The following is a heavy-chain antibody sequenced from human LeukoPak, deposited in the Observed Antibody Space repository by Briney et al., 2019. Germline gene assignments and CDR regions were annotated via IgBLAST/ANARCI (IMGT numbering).Heavy chain of an antibody. Sequence: PSETLSLTCGVSGASFSGYYWSWIRQPPGKGLVWIGEINHSGGTNYNPSLKSRVTISVDTSKKQFSLKLRSVTAEDTAVYYCATDRYYGSGSYYKFDYWGQGILVTVSS. CDR2: INHSGGT. V-gene: IGHV4-34*01. J-gene: IGHJ4*02. CDR1: GASFSGYY. CDR3: ATDRYYGSGSYYKFDY. D-gene: IGHD3-10*01.